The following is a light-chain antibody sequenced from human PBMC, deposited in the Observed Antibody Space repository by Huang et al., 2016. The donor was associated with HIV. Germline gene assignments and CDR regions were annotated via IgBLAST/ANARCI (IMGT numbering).Light chain of an antibody. V-gene: IGKV3-15*01. CDR2: GSS. CDR3: HQYNNWRLS. CDR1: RSVSTN. J-gene: IGKJ4*01. Sequence: EIVMTQSPATLSVSPGQRVTLSCRANRSVSTNLAWYQQRHGHAPRLLIYGSSTRALGIPARFSGSGSGTDLTLTISSLQSEDFALYYCHQYNNWRLSFGGGTRV.